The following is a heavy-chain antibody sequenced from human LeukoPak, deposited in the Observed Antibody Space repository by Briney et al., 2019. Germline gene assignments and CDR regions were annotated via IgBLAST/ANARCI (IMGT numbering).Heavy chain of an antibody. CDR1: GFTFSSYG. CDR2: IWYDGSNK. Sequence: GGSLRLSCAASGFTFSSYGMHWVRQAPGKGLEWVAVIWYDGSNKYYADSVKGRFTISRDNSKNTLYLQMNSLRAEDTAVYYCAREARPYYDFWSGYYSDDAFDIWGQGTMVTVSS. V-gene: IGHV3-33*01. D-gene: IGHD3-3*01. J-gene: IGHJ3*02. CDR3: AREARPYYDFWSGYYSDDAFDI.